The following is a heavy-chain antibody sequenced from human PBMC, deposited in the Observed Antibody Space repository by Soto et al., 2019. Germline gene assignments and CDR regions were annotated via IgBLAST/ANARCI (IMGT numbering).Heavy chain of an antibody. J-gene: IGHJ6*04. CDR3: AKRPKAGRPVDV. CDR1: GFTFRSYS. Sequence: EVQLSESGGGLVQPGGSLRLSCAASGFTFRSYSMSWVRQAPGEGLEWVSAINPSGDSTYYADSVKGRLTISRDNSKNTVYLQINSLRAEDTAIYYCAKRPKAGRPVDVWGKGTTVTVSS. V-gene: IGHV3-23*01. D-gene: IGHD6-6*01. CDR2: INPSGDST.